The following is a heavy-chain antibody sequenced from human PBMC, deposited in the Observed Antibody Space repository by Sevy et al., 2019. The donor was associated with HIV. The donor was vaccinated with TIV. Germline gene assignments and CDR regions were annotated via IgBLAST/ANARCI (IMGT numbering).Heavy chain of an antibody. Sequence: GGSLRLSCAASGFTFSSYSMNWVRQAPGKGLEWVSSISSSSSYIYYADSVKGRFTIARDNAKNSLYLKMNSLRAEDTAVYYCARAAPVYGGNRRGAFDIWGQGTMVTVSS. CDR2: ISSSSSYI. V-gene: IGHV3-21*01. CDR3: ARAAPVYGGNRRGAFDI. D-gene: IGHD4-17*01. CDR1: GFTFSSYS. J-gene: IGHJ3*02.